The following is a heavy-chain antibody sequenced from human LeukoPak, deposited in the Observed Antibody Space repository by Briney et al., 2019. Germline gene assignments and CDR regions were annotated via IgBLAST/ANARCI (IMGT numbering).Heavy chain of an antibody. V-gene: IGHV3-33*01. CDR3: ASESSSMVPDAFDI. Sequence: GGSLRLSCAASGFTFSSYGMHWVRQAPGKGLEWVAVILSDGSKEFYTDSVKGRFTISRDNSKNTLYLQMNSLRAEDTAVYYCASESSSMVPDAFDIWGQGTMVTVSS. D-gene: IGHD6-6*01. CDR1: GFTFSSYG. J-gene: IGHJ3*02. CDR2: ILSDGSKE.